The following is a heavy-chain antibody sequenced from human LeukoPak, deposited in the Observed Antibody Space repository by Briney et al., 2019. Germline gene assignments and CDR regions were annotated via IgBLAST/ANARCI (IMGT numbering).Heavy chain of an antibody. V-gene: IGHV3-23*01. Sequence: GGSLRLSCAASGFTFSIYAMSWVRQAPGKGLEWVSAISGSGGSTYYADSVKGRFTISRDNSKNTLYLQMNSLRAEDTAVYYCAKAVSYNCNYSWFDPWGQGTLVTVSS. CDR3: AKAVSYNCNYSWFDP. CDR1: GFTFSIYA. J-gene: IGHJ5*02. D-gene: IGHD1-7*01. CDR2: ISGSGGST.